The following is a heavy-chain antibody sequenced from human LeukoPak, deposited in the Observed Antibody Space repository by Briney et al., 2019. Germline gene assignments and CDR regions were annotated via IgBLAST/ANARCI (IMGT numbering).Heavy chain of an antibody. CDR1: GFAFSSYA. V-gene: IGHV3-30-3*01. CDR3: ARDRWYYDSSGYPAY. J-gene: IGHJ4*02. Sequence: GGSLRLSYAASGFAFSSYAMHWVRQAPGKGLEWVAVISYDGSNKYYADSVKGRFTISRDNSKNTLYLQMNSLRAEDTSVYYCARDRWYYDSSGYPAYWGQGTLVTVSS. D-gene: IGHD3-22*01. CDR2: ISYDGSNK.